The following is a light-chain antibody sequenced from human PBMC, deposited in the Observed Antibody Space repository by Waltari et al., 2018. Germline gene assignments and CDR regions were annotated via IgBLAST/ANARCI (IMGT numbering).Light chain of an antibody. Sequence: EIVITQSPATLSVSPGERATLSCRAAQSVSSNLAWYQQKPGQAPRLLIYGASTRATGTPARFSGSGYGTEFTLTISSLQSEDFAVYYCQQYNNWPLPFGGGTKVAIK. CDR3: QQYNNWPLP. J-gene: IGKJ4*01. CDR1: QSVSSN. CDR2: GAS. V-gene: IGKV3-15*01.